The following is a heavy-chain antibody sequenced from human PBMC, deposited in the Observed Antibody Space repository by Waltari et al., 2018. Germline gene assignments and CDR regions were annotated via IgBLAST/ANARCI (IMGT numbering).Heavy chain of an antibody. V-gene: IGHV3-74*01. D-gene: IGHD3-16*01. CDR2: INTDGSSA. J-gene: IGHJ4*02. CDR1: GFTLSSSY. Sequence: EVQLVESGGGLVQPGGSLRLSCDASGFTLSSSYMHWVRQVPGRGLVGCSRINTDGSSANYADSVKGLFTISRDNGKNTRYLQMNSLRAEDTAVYYCARDGGGNGYIHYWGQGTLVTVSS. CDR3: ARDGGGNGYIHY.